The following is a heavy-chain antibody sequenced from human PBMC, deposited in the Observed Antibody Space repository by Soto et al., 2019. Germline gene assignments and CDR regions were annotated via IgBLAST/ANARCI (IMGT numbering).Heavy chain of an antibody. CDR1: GYTFTISG. CDR2: ISTYNGDT. J-gene: IGHJ6*02. D-gene: IGHD4-4*01. CDR3: ARDDFMTTVTTYYYYGMDV. V-gene: IGHV1-18*01. Sequence: ASVKVSCKASGYTFTISGIIWVRQAPGQGLEWMGWISTYNGDTNYAQTFQGRVTMTTDTSTSTVHMEVRSLRSEDTAVYYCARDDFMTTVTTYYYYGMDVWGQGTTVTVSS.